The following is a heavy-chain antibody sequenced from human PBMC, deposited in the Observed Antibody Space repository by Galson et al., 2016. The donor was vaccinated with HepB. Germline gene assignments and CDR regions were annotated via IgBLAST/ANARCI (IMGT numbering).Heavy chain of an antibody. J-gene: IGHJ4*02. CDR2: TYYRSKWYN. CDR1: GDSVSGNTSV. D-gene: IGHD1-26*01. V-gene: IGHV6-1*01. Sequence: CAISGDSVSGNTSVWNWIRQSPSRGLEWLGRTYYRSKWYNDYAVSVKSRITINADTSKNQFSLQLNSVTPEDTAVYYCAGEPGIGRGMAGRLGYWGQGTLVTVSS. CDR3: AGEPGIGRGMAGRLGY.